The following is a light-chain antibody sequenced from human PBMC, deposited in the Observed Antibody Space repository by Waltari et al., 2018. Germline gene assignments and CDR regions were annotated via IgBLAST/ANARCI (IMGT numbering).Light chain of an antibody. J-gene: IGLJ2*01. V-gene: IGLV2-14*03. CDR1: GSAVGASDH. CDR2: YVT. Sequence: QSSLTQPASVSGSPGQASPIPCSGIGSAVGASDHVSWYQYPPAKAPQVLIYYVTDRPSGVSVLFSASKSANTASLTISGLQPDDEGDYYCSSQTLDGVVLFGGGTKLTVL. CDR3: SSQTLDGVVL.